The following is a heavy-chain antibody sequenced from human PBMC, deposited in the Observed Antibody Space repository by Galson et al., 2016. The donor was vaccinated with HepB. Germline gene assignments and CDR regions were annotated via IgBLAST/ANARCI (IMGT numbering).Heavy chain of an antibody. CDR3: ARKGNFDTLDYGLDV. J-gene: IGHJ6*02. V-gene: IGHV5-51*01. CDR1: GYSFSNYW. Sequence: QSGAEVKKPGESLRISCKTSGYSFSNYWIAWVRQMPGKGLEWMGIIYSGDSDTRYSPSFQGQVTISADKSIRTSYLQWTRLKASDTAMYYCARKGNFDTLDYGLDVWGQGTTVTVSS. D-gene: IGHD3-22*01. CDR2: IYSGDSDT.